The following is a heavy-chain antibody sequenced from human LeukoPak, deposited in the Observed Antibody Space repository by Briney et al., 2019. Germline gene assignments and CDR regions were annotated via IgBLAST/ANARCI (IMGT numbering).Heavy chain of an antibody. CDR1: GGSFRGYY. Sequence: SETLSLTCAVYGGSFRGYYWSWIRQPPGKGLEWIGEINHSGSTNYNPSLKSRVTISVDTSKNQFSLKLSSVTAADTAVYYCAIVIVVPAALGNYWGQGTLVTVSS. CDR3: AIVIVVPAALGNY. V-gene: IGHV4-34*01. CDR2: INHSGST. J-gene: IGHJ4*02. D-gene: IGHD2-2*01.